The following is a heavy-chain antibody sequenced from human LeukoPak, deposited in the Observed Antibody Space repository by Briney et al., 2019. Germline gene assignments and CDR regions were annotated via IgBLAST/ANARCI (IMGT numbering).Heavy chain of an antibody. CDR2: ISSSSSTI. CDR3: ARGRVVVPAAFLDY. CDR1: GFTFSSYT. V-gene: IGHV3-48*02. Sequence: GGSLRLSCAASGFTFSSYTMNWVRQAPGKGLEWVSSISSSSSTIYYADSVKGRFAISRDNAKNSLYLQMNSLRDEDTAVYYCARGRVVVPAAFLDYWGQGTLVTVSS. D-gene: IGHD2-2*01. J-gene: IGHJ4*02.